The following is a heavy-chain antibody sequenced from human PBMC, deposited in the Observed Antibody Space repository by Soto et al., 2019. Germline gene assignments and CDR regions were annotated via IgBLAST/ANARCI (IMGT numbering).Heavy chain of an antibody. CDR2: ISYDGSDK. Sequence: QVQLVESGGGVVQPGRSLRLSCAASGFTFSSFGMHWVRQAPDKGLQWVAVISYDGSDKYYADSVKGRFTISRDDSTNTMYLRMNSVRPEDTAVYYCAKTSGYDYVWGSSGLDPWGQGTLVTVSS. CDR1: GFTFSSFG. D-gene: IGHD3-16*01. CDR3: AKTSGYDYVWGSSGLDP. V-gene: IGHV3-30*18. J-gene: IGHJ5*02.